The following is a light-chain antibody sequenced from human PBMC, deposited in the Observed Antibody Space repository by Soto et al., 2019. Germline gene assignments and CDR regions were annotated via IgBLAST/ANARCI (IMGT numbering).Light chain of an antibody. CDR1: QSISSW. CDR2: DAS. V-gene: IGKV1-5*01. J-gene: IGKJ1*01. CDR3: QQYNSILGA. Sequence: DIQMTQSPSTLSASVGDRVTITCRASQSISSWLAWYQQKPGKAPKLLIYDASSLESGVPSRFSGSGSGTEFTLTISSLQPDDFATYDCQQYNSILGAFGQGTKVEIK.